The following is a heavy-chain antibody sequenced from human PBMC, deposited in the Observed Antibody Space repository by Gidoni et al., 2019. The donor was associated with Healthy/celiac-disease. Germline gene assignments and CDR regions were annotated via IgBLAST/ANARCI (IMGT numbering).Heavy chain of an antibody. J-gene: IGHJ5*02. CDR1: GFSLSTSGVG. V-gene: IGHV2-5*02. CDR2: IYWDDDK. D-gene: IGHD4-17*01. CDR3: AHSPETTDYEGPGWFDP. Sequence: QITLKESGPTLVKPTQTLTLTCTFSGFSLSTSGVGVGWIRQPPGKALEWLALIYWDDDKRYSPSLKSRLTITKDTSKNQVVLTMTNMDPVDTATYYCAHSPETTDYEGPGWFDPWGQGTLVTVSS.